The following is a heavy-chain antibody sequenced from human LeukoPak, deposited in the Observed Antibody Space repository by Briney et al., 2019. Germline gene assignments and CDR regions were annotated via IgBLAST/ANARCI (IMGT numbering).Heavy chain of an antibody. CDR1: GGTFSSYA. J-gene: IGHJ6*02. CDR2: IIPILGIA. Sequence: SVKVSCKASGGTFSSYAISWVRQAPGQGLEWMGRIIPILGIANYAQKFQGRVTITADKSTSTAYMELSSLRSEDTAVYYCAREGVAPRGPYGMDVWGQGTTVTVSS. V-gene: IGHV1-69*04. D-gene: IGHD3-10*01. CDR3: AREGVAPRGPYGMDV.